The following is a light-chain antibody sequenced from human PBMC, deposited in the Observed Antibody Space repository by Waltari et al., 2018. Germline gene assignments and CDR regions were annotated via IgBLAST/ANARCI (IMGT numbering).Light chain of an antibody. J-gene: IGKJ1*01. CDR2: WAS. Sequence: DIVMAQSPDSLAVSLGERATINCGSSQSVLSTSTGKSYLAWYRQKPGQPPKLLIYWASTRESGVPDRFSGSGSGTDFTLTISSLQAEDVAVYYCQQYYDTPWTFGQGTKVEIK. CDR1: QSVLSTSTGKSY. CDR3: QQYYDTPWT. V-gene: IGKV4-1*01.